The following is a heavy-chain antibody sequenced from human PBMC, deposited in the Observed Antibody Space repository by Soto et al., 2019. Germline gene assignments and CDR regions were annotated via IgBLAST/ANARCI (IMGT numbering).Heavy chain of an antibody. J-gene: IGHJ5*02. CDR1: GYTFTSYG. CDR2: ISAYNGNT. D-gene: IGHD3-9*01. Sequence: GASVKVSCKASGYTFTSYGISWVRQAPGQGLEWMGWISAYNGNTNYAQKLQGRVTITTDESTSTAYMELSSLRSEDTAVYYCAREADILTGYSSLNWFDPWGQGTLVTVSS. V-gene: IGHV1-18*01. CDR3: AREADILTGYSSLNWFDP.